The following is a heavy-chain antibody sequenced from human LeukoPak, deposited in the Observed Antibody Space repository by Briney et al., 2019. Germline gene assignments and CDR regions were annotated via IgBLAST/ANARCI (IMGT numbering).Heavy chain of an antibody. CDR1: GFTFDDYA. J-gene: IGHJ5*02. CDR2: ISWNSGSI. Sequence: PGGSLILSFAASGFTFDDYAMHWVRPAPGKGGEWVSGISWNSGSIGYPDSVKGRSTISRDNAKNSLYLQMNSLRAGDTALYYCAKGPRQWLVRNWFDPWGQGTLVSVSS. CDR3: AKGPRQWLVRNWFDP. V-gene: IGHV3-9*01. D-gene: IGHD6-19*01.